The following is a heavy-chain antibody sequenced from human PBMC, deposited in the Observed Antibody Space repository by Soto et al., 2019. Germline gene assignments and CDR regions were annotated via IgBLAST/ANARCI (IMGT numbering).Heavy chain of an antibody. Sequence: GASVKVSCKASGYTFTSYAMHWVRQAPGQRLEWMGWINAGNGNTKYSQKFQGRVTITRDTSASTAYMELSSLRSEDTAVYYCARSGYIVLMVYAIDGMDVWGQGTTVTVSS. D-gene: IGHD2-8*01. CDR1: GYTFTSYA. CDR3: ARSGYIVLMVYAIDGMDV. V-gene: IGHV1-3*01. CDR2: INAGNGNT. J-gene: IGHJ6*02.